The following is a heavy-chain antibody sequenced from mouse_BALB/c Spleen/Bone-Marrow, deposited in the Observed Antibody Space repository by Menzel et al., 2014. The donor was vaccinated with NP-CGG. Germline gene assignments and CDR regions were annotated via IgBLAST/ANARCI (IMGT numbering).Heavy chain of an antibody. J-gene: IGHJ4*01. V-gene: IGHV2-6-7*01. D-gene: IGHD2-10*02. CDR1: GFSLTVHG. Sequence: VQLVESGPGLVAPSQSLSITCTVSGFSLTVHGINWVRQPPGKGLEWLGMIWGDGTTDYNSALRSRLSINKDNSRSQVFLKMNSLQTDDTARYFCAREKYGNYYAMGYWGQGTSVTVSS. CDR3: AREKYGNYYAMGY. CDR2: IWGDGTT.